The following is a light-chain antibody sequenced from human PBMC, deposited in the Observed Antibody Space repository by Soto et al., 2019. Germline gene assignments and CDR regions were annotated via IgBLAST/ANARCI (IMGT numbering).Light chain of an antibody. Sequence: MMMPQSPATLSVSPGERVTLSCRTSHSVNSHVAWYQQKPGQAPRLLLYGASTRATGIPVRFSGSGFGTEFTLTISSLQSEDFAVYYCQQYKNWPLFGQGTKV. J-gene: IGKJ1*01. V-gene: IGKV3-15*01. CDR1: HSVNSH. CDR2: GAS. CDR3: QQYKNWPL.